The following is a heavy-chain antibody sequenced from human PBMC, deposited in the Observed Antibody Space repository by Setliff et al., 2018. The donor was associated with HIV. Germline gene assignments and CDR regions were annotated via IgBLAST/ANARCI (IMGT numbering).Heavy chain of an antibody. Sequence: SETLSLTCTVSGGSITSSTYYWGWIRQPPGKGLEWIGTVHYTGNTYHNPSLKSRVTISVEASKNQISLKLTAVTAADSAVYYCAREGDGIDFWGQGTLVTVSS. V-gene: IGHV4-39*02. J-gene: IGHJ4*02. D-gene: IGHD2-21*02. CDR2: VHYTGNT. CDR3: AREGDGIDF. CDR1: GGSITSSTYY.